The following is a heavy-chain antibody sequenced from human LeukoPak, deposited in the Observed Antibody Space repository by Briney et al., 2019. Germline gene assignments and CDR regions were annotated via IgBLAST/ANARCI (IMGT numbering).Heavy chain of an antibody. J-gene: IGHJ6*02. V-gene: IGHV4-61*08. Sequence: SETLSLTCTVSGGSISSGGYYWSWIRQHPGKGLEWIGYIYYSGSTNYNPSLKSRVTISVDTSKNQFSLKLSSVTAADTAVYYCARLLHTENRGPGPDLQFYGMDVWGQGTTVTVSS. D-gene: IGHD3-10*01. CDR3: ARLLHTENRGPGPDLQFYGMDV. CDR1: GGSISSGGYY. CDR2: IYYSGST.